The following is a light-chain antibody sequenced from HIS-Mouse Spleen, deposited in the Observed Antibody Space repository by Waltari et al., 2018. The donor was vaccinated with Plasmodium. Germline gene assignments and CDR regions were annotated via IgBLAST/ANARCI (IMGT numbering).Light chain of an antibody. J-gene: IGKJ5*01. CDR2: VAS. V-gene: IGKV3-20*01. CDR1: QSVSSSY. Sequence: EIVLTQSPGHLSLSPGERATLPCRASQSVSSSYFAWYQQKPGQAPRLLILVASSQPTGIPARFSGSGSGTDFTLTISRLEPEDFAVYYCQQYGSSPLTFGQGTRLEIK. CDR3: QQYGSSPLT.